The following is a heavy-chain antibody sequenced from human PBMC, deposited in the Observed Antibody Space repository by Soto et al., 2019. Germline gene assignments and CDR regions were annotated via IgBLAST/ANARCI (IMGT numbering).Heavy chain of an antibody. CDR2: ISSSSSYT. D-gene: IGHD3-9*01. CDR1: GFTFSDYY. V-gene: IGHV3-11*05. J-gene: IGHJ4*02. CDR3: ARPSSFFDSYYFAY. Sequence: QVQLVESGGGLVKPGGSLRLSCAASGFTFSDYYMSWIRQAPGKGLEWVSYISSSSSYTNYADSVKGRFTISRDNAKNSLYLQMNSLRAEDSAVYSCARPSSFFDSYYFAYWGQGTPVTVSS.